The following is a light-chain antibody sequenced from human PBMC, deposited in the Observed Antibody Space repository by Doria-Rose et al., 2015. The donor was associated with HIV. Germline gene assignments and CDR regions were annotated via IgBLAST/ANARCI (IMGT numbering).Light chain of an antibody. Sequence: DIVLTQSPGTLSLSPGERATLSCRASQSFSSTYSAWYQQKPGQAPSLLIYDGSTRATGIPDRFSASGSGTDFTLTINRLEPEDFALYYRHQYSTSWTFGQGTKVEI. CDR2: DGS. CDR3: HQYSTSWT. CDR1: QSFSSTY. J-gene: IGKJ1*01. V-gene: IGKV3-20*01.